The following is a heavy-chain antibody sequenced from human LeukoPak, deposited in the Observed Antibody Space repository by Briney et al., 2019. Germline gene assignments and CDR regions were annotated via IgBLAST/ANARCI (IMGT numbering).Heavy chain of an antibody. Sequence: KTSQTLSLTCTVSGGSISSGSYYWSRIRQPAGKGLEWIGRIYTSGSTNYNPSLKSRVTISVDTSKNQFSLKLSPVTAADTAVYYCARDHEYDSSGYYSDYWGQGTLVTVSS. J-gene: IGHJ4*02. V-gene: IGHV4-61*02. D-gene: IGHD3-22*01. CDR3: ARDHEYDSSGYYSDY. CDR2: IYTSGST. CDR1: GGSISSGSYY.